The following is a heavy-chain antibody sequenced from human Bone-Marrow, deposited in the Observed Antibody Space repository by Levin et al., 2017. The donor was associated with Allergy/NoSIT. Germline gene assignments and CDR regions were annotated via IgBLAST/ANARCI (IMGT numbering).Heavy chain of an antibody. CDR1: GFTFSSYG. J-gene: IGHJ6*03. D-gene: IGHD2-2*01. CDR3: ANGVPAAPDYYYYYMDV. Sequence: GGSLRLSCAASGFTFSSYGMHWVRQAPGKGLEWVAVISYDGSNKYYADSVKGRFTISRDNSKNTLYLQMNSLRAEDTAVYYCANGVPAAPDYYYYYMDVWGKGTTVTVSS. CDR2: ISYDGSNK. V-gene: IGHV3-30*18.